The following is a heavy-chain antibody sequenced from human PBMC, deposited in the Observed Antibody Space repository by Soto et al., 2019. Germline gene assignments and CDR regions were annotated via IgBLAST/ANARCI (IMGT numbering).Heavy chain of an antibody. D-gene: IGHD1-26*01. CDR1: GFTFSIYW. Sequence: EVQLLESGGDLIQPGGSLRLSCVASGFTFSIYWMHWVRQAPGKGLEWVSRINGDGSSTSNADPVKGRFTISRDNAKNTLYLEMNSLRAEDTAVYYCARESMWAPDYWGQGTLVAVSS. V-gene: IGHV3-74*01. CDR2: INGDGSST. J-gene: IGHJ4*02. CDR3: ARESMWAPDY.